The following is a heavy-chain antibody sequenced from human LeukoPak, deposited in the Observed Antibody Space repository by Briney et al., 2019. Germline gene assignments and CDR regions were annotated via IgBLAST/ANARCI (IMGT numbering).Heavy chain of an antibody. CDR3: AKAPTARAHYYYMDV. V-gene: IGHV3-9*01. CDR2: ISWSSGGI. CDR1: GFTFDDYA. J-gene: IGHJ6*03. D-gene: IGHD5-18*01. Sequence: GGSLRLSCAASGFTFDDYAMHWIRQAPGKGLEWVSGISWSSGGIGYADSVKGRFTISRDNAKNSLYLQMNSLEAEDTALYYCAKAPTARAHYYYMDVWGKGTTVTVSS.